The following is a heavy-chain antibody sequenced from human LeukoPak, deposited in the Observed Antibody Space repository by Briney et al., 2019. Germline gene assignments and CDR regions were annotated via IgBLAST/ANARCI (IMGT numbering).Heavy chain of an antibody. D-gene: IGHD6-6*01. J-gene: IGHJ4*02. Sequence: GGSLRLSCAASGFTFDDYAMHWVRQAPGKGLEWVSLISWDGGSTYYADSVKGRFTISRDNSKNSLYLQMNSLRAEDTALYYCAKDGEIGAARSQYYFDYWGQGTLVTVSS. CDR1: GFTFDDYA. CDR3: AKDGEIGAARSQYYFDY. V-gene: IGHV3-43D*03. CDR2: ISWDGGST.